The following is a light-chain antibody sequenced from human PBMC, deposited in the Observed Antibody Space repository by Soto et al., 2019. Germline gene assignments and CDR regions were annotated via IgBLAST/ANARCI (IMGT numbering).Light chain of an antibody. V-gene: IGLV2-11*01. J-gene: IGLJ2*01. CDR1: SSDVGGYNY. Sequence: QSVLTQPRSVSGSPGQSVTISCTGTSSDVGGYNYVSWYQHHPGKAPKLMIYDVSKWPSGVPDRFSGSKSGNTASLTISGLQAEDEADYYCCSYAGSFVVFGGGTKLTVL. CDR3: CSYAGSFVV. CDR2: DVS.